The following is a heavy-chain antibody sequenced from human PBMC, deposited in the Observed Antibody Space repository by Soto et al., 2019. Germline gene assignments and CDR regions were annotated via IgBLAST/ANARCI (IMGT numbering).Heavy chain of an antibody. CDR3: ARVGSEITIFGVVINGHGMDV. V-gene: IGHV3-48*02. D-gene: IGHD3-3*01. CDR2: ISSSSSTI. J-gene: IGHJ6*02. CDR1: GFTFSSYS. Sequence: EVQLVESGGGLVQPGGSLRLSCAASGFTFSSYSMNWVRQAPGKGLEWVSYISSSSSTIYYADSVKGRFTISRDNAKNSLYLQMNSLRDEDTAVYYCARVGSEITIFGVVINGHGMDVWGQGTTVTVSS.